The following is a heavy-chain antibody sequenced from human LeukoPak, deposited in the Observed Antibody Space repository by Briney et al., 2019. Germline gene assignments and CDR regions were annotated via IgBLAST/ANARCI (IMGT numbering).Heavy chain of an antibody. D-gene: IGHD1-26*01. CDR2: ISWNSGSI. CDR1: GFTFDDYA. V-gene: IGHV3-9*01. Sequence: GGSLRLSCAASGFTFDDYAMHWVRQAPGKGLEWVSGISWNSGSIGYADSVKGRFTISRDNAKNSLYLQMNSLRAEDTALYYCAKAARGVGATRFDYWGRGTLVTVSS. CDR3: AKAARGVGATRFDY. J-gene: IGHJ4*02.